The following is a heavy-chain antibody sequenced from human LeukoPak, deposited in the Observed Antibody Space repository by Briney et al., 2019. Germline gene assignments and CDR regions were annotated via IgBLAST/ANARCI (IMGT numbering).Heavy chain of an antibody. CDR2: IIPSGGST. J-gene: IGHJ4*02. CDR1: GGTFSSYA. Sequence: ASVKVSCKASGGTFSSYAISWVRQAPGQGLEWMGRIIPSGGSTSYAQKFQGRVTMTRDTSTSTIYMELSSLRSEDTAVYYCARGYSNFFGYWGQGTLVTVSS. CDR3: ARGYSNFFGY. V-gene: IGHV1-46*01. D-gene: IGHD4-11*01.